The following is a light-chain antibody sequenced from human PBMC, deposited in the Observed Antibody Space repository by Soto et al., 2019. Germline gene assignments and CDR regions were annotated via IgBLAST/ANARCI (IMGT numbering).Light chain of an antibody. J-gene: IGLJ1*01. CDR1: KLGDKY. V-gene: IGLV3-1*01. CDR2: QDT. Sequence: SYELTQPPSVSVSPGQTASITCSGDKLGDKYVCWYQQKPGQSPVLVIYQDTNRPSGIPERFSGSNSGNTATLTISGTQAMDEADYYCQAWDINTDYVFGTGTKLTVL. CDR3: QAWDINTDYV.